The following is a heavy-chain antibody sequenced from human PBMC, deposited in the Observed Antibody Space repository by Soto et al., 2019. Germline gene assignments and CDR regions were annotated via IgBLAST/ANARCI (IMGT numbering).Heavy chain of an antibody. J-gene: IGHJ6*02. CDR1: GFTFSIYA. CDR3: STPPRVYGMGV. V-gene: IGHV3-23*01. D-gene: IGHD3-10*01. Sequence: GGSLRLSCAASGFTFSIYAMSWVRHAPGKGLEWVSAISGSGGSTYYADSVKGRFTISRDNSKNTLYLQMNSLRAEDTAVYYYSTPPRVYGMGVWGQGTTVTVSS. CDR2: ISGSGGST.